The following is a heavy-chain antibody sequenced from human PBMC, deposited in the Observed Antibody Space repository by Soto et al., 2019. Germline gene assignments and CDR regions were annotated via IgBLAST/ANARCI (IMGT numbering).Heavy chain of an antibody. Sequence: VQLVESGGGLVKPGGSLRLSCAVSGFTFSNYALNWVRQAPGKGLEWVSLISATGGSTYYADSVQGRFTISRDNSKSTLYLQMNSLRAEDTAVYYCAKGPPLGEWPPRGFDFWGQGTLVTVSS. CDR1: GFTFSNYA. D-gene: IGHD3-16*01. CDR2: ISATGGST. V-gene: IGHV3-23*04. CDR3: AKGPPLGEWPPRGFDF. J-gene: IGHJ4*02.